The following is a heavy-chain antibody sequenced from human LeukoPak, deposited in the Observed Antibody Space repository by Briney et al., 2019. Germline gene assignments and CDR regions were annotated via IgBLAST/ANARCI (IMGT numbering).Heavy chain of an antibody. CDR2: IFYSGFT. CDR3: ARRDTSNWAWYFDL. Sequence: SETLSLTCTVSGGSFGSYYWSWIRQPPGKGLEWIGYIFYSGFTKYNSSLKSRVTISLDTSKNQFSLKLTSVTAADTAVYYCARRDTSNWAWYFDLWGRGTLVAVSS. V-gene: IGHV4-59*08. D-gene: IGHD6-13*01. CDR1: GGSFGSYY. J-gene: IGHJ2*01.